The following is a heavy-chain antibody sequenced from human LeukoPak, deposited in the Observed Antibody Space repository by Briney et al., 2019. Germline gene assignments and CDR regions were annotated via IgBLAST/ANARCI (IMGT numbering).Heavy chain of an antibody. CDR1: GGSISSFY. J-gene: IGHJ5*02. D-gene: IGHD5-12*01. CDR3: ARGARGDWFDP. V-gene: IGHV4-59*01. Sequence: SESLSLTCTVSGGSISSFYWSWIRQSPGKGLEWIGCSSYSGNTNYNPTLKSRVTISIDTSKNQFSLKLSSVTAADMAVYYCARGARGDWFDPWGQGTLVTVSS. CDR2: SSYSGNT.